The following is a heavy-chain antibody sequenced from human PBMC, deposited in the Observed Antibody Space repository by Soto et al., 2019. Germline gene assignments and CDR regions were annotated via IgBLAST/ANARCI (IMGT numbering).Heavy chain of an antibody. D-gene: IGHD6-19*01. CDR3: ARQVESSGWYRGLLGY. CDR1: GYSFTANS. V-gene: IGHV1-69*13. Sequence: SVKVSCKASGYSFTANSMHWVRQAPGQGLEWMGWINPIFGTANYAQKFQGRVTITADESTSTAYMELSSLRSEDTAVYYCARQVESSGWYRGLLGYWGQGTLVTVSS. CDR2: INPIFGTA. J-gene: IGHJ4*02.